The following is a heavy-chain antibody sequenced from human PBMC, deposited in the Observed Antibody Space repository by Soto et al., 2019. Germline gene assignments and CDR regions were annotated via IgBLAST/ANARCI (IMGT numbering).Heavy chain of an antibody. V-gene: IGHV4-4*02. CDR3: AARHFWSGPWTDTSLDY. CDR1: DDSIKVNHW. CDR2: ISHSGST. J-gene: IGHJ4*02. Sequence: EPRSLTGAGTDDSIKVNHWWEWVRQPPGKGLEWIGQISHSGSTNYHPSLTSRVNTSVDKSKNHFSLKLTSVTAADTAVYYCAARHFWSGPWTDTSLDYWGQGTLVT. D-gene: IGHD3-3*02.